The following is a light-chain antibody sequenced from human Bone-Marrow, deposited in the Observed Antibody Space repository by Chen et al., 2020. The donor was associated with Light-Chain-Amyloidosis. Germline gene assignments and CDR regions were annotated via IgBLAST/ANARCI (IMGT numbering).Light chain of an antibody. CDR2: EDD. CDR3: QSYQGSSQGV. CDR1: SGSIATNY. V-gene: IGLV6-57*01. Sequence: NFMLTQHHSVSESPGKTVIISCTRSSGSIATNYVQWYQQRTGSSPTTVSYEDDQRPSGVPDRFSGSIDRSSNSASLTISGLKTEDEADYYCQSYQGSSQGVFGGGTKMTVL. J-gene: IGLJ3*02.